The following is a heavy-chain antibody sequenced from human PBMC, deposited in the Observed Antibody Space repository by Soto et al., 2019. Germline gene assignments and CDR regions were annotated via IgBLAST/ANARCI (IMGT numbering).Heavy chain of an antibody. Sequence: SETLSLTCTVSGVSISSGGYYWSWIRQHPGKGLEWIGYIYYSGSTTYNPSLKSRVTLSVDTSKNQFSLKLSSVTAADTAVYYCARGRGDSRGTNFDYWGQGILVTVSS. CDR1: GVSISSGGYY. CDR3: ARGRGDSRGTNFDY. J-gene: IGHJ4*02. CDR2: IYYSGST. D-gene: IGHD3-22*01. V-gene: IGHV4-61*08.